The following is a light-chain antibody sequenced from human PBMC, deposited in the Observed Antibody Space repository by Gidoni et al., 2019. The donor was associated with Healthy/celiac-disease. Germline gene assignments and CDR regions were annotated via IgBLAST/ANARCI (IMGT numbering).Light chain of an antibody. V-gene: IGKV4-1*01. CDR1: QSVLYSTNNKNY. CDR2: WAS. Sequence: SVMTQPPDSLAVSLGERATINCKSSQSVLYSTNNKNYLAWYQQKPGQPPKLLIYWASTRESGVPDRFSGSGSGTDFTLTISSLQAEDVAVYYCQQYYSTPYTFGQGTKLEIK. CDR3: QQYYSTPYT. J-gene: IGKJ2*01.